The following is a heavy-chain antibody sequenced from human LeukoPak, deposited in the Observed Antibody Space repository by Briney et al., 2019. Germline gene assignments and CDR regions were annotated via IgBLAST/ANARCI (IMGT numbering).Heavy chain of an antibody. D-gene: IGHD1-1*01. J-gene: IGHJ1*01. V-gene: IGHV4-59*01. CDR1: GGSISSYY. Sequence: SETLSLTCTVSGGSISSYYWSWIRQPPGKGLEWIGYIYYSGSTNYNPSLKSRVTISVDTSKNQFSLKLSSVTAADTAVYYCARDGLGTGTYFRHWGQGTLVTVSS. CDR3: ARDGLGTGTYFRH. CDR2: IYYSGST.